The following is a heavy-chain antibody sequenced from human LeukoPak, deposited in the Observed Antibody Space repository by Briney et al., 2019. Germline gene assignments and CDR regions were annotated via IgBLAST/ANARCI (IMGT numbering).Heavy chain of an antibody. CDR1: GFTFSSYG. Sequence: GGSLRLSCAASGFTFSSYGMHWVRRAPGKGLEWVAVIWYDGSNKYYADSVKGRFTISRDNSKNTLYLQMNSLRAEDTAVYYCARGSVKQWLARDWFDPWGQGTLVTVSS. D-gene: IGHD6-19*01. CDR3: ARGSVKQWLARDWFDP. CDR2: IWYDGSNK. J-gene: IGHJ5*02. V-gene: IGHV3-33*01.